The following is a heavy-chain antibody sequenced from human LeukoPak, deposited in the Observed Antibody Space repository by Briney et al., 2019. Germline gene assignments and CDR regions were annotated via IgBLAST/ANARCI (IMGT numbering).Heavy chain of an antibody. CDR1: GYTFTSHG. D-gene: IGHD1-26*01. CDR2: ISTYNGNT. Sequence: ASVKVSCKASGYTFTSHGISWVRQAPGQGLEWMGWISTYNGNTNYAQKLQGRVSMTTDTSTSTAYMELRSLRSDDTAVYYCARVELPSWFDPWGQGTLVTVSS. J-gene: IGHJ5*02. V-gene: IGHV1-18*01. CDR3: ARVELPSWFDP.